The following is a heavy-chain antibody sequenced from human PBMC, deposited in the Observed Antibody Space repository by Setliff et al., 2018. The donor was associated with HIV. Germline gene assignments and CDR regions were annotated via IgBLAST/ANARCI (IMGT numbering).Heavy chain of an antibody. CDR2: IYHSGST. J-gene: IGHJ5*02. Sequence: SETLSLTCTVSGYSISSDYYWGWIRQPPGKGLEWIGNIYHSGSTYYNPSLKSRVTISVDTSKNQFSLKLTSVTAADTAVYYCARGGTSSNWFDPWGQGTLVTVSS. CDR3: ARGGTSSNWFDP. CDR1: GYSISSDYY. V-gene: IGHV4-38-2*02. D-gene: IGHD1-26*01.